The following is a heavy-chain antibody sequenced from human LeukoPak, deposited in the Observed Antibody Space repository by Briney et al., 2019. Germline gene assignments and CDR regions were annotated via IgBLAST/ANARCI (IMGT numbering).Heavy chain of an antibody. CDR2: INPNSGDT. CDR1: GYTVTSYY. J-gene: IGHJ5*02. CDR3: TSDPISDDFGDYVS. V-gene: IGHV1-2*02. Sequence: ASVKVSCKGSGYTVTSYYIHWVRQAPGQGLEWMGWINPNSGDTHYAQKFQGRVTMTRDTSIHIAYLELNRLISEDTAVYYCTSDPISDDFGDYVSWGQGTLVTVSS. D-gene: IGHD4-17*01.